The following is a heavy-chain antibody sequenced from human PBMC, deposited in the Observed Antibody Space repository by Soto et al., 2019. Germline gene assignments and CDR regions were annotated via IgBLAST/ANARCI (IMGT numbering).Heavy chain of an antibody. J-gene: IGHJ4*02. V-gene: IGHV3-23*01. CDR3: VRSTAMPPLDY. CDR1: TFTFSSYA. Sequence: QLLESGGGLVQPGGSLRLSCAASTFTFSSYAMSWVRQAPGKGLEWVSAITGSGGTTYYADSVKGRFTISRDNSKSTLYLQMNSLRAEDTAVYYCVRSTAMPPLDYWGQGTLVTVSS. D-gene: IGHD5-18*01. CDR2: ITGSGGTT.